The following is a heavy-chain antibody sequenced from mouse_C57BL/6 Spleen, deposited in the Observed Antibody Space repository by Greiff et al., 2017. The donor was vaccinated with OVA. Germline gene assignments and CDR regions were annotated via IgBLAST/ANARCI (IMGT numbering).Heavy chain of an antibody. CDR1: GYAFSSSW. J-gene: IGHJ2*01. CDR2: IYPGDGDT. Sequence: QVQLQQSGPELVKPGASVKISCKASGYAFSSSWMNWVKQRPGKGLEWIGRIYPGDGDTNYTGKFKGKATLTADKSSSTAYMQLSSLKSEDAAVYFCAVDDDDDDYFDYWGQGTTLTVSS. D-gene: IGHD2-4*01. V-gene: IGHV1-82*01. CDR3: AVDDDDDDYFDY.